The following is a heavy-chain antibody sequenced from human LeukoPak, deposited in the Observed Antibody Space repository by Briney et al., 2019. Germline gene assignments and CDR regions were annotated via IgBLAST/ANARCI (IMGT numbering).Heavy chain of an antibody. J-gene: IGHJ4*02. D-gene: IGHD6-13*01. V-gene: IGHV1-8*01. CDR3: ARHPTTIAAAGNDY. CDR1: GYTFTSYD. Sequence: VSVKVSCKASGYTFTSYDINWVRQATGQGLEWMGWMNPNSGNTGYAQKFQGRATMTRNTSISTAYMELSSLRSEDTAVYYCARHPTTIAAAGNDYWGQGTLVTVSS. CDR2: MNPNSGNT.